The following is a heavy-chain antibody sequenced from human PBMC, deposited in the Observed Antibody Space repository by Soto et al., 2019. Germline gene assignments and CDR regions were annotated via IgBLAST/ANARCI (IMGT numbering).Heavy chain of an antibody. CDR2: IHHTGST. J-gene: IGHJ5*02. CDR3: ARHQPDRLGDWFDP. D-gene: IGHD3-10*01. V-gene: IGHV4-59*08. CDR1: GGSISGYY. Sequence: QVQLQESGPGLVKPSETLSLTCTVSGGSISGYYWIWIRQSPGKGLEWVGYIHHTGSTNYNPSLKSRVTISVDTSKNQFSLSLTSVTAADTAVYYCARHQPDRLGDWFDPWGQGFVVTVSS.